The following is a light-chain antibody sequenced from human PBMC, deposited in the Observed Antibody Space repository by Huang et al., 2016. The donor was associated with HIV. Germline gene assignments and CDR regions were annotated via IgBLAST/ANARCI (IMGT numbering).Light chain of an antibody. CDR1: QDNSNN. CDR2: DAS. V-gene: IGKV1-33*01. Sequence: DIQMTQSPSSLSASVGDRATITCQASQDNSNNLNWYQQKPGKAPNLLIYDASTGETGVASRFSGSGAGTDITFTINSLQPEDFSTYYCKQYENLLTFGPGTKVDI. J-gene: IGKJ3*01. CDR3: KQYENLLT.